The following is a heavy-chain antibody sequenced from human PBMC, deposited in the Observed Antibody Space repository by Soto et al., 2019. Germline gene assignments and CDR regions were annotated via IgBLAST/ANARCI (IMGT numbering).Heavy chain of an antibody. V-gene: IGHV3-23*01. CDR3: AKDASYYYGSGSYLYYFDY. Sequence: EVQLLESGGGLVQPGGSLRLSCAASGFTFSSYAMSWVRQAPGKGLEWVSAISGSGGSTYYADSVKGRFTISRDNSKNTLYLQMNSLRAEDTAVYYCAKDASYYYGSGSYLYYFDYWGQGTLVTVSS. J-gene: IGHJ4*02. D-gene: IGHD3-10*01. CDR2: ISGSGGST. CDR1: GFTFSSYA.